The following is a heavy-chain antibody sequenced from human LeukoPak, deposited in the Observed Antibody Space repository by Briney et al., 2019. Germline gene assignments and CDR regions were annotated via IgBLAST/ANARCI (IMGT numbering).Heavy chain of an antibody. J-gene: IGHJ4*02. Sequence: GGSLRLSCAASGFTFSSYAMSWVRQAPGKGLEWVSAISGSGGSTYYADSVKGRFTISRDDSKNTLYLQMNSLRAEDTAVYYCAKNQGPRYSGSYNWGGFDYWGQGTLVTVSS. D-gene: IGHD1-26*01. CDR3: AKNQGPRYSGSYNWGGFDY. CDR2: ISGSGGST. V-gene: IGHV3-23*01. CDR1: GFTFSSYA.